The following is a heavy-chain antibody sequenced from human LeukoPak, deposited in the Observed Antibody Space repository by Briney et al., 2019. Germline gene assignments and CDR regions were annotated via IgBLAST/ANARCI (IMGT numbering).Heavy chain of an antibody. CDR2: VFTSGTT. D-gene: IGHD6-13*01. V-gene: IGHV4-61*02. Sequence: NPSETLSLTCTVSGGSISSGRYFWSWIRQPAGKGLEWVGRVFTSGTTNYNPSLQSRITVSVDTSKNQFSLKLSSVTAADTAVYYCARHVARIAAAGYESWFDPWGQGTLVTVSS. CDR1: GGSISSGRYF. CDR3: ARHVARIAAAGYESWFDP. J-gene: IGHJ5*02.